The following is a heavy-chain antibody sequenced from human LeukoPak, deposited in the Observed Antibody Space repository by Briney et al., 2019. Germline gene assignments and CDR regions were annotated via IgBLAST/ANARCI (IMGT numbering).Heavy chain of an antibody. D-gene: IGHD2-2*01. CDR1: GFTFSSYE. Sequence: GGSLRLSCAASGFTFSSYEMNWVRQAPGKGLEWVSYISSSGSTIYYADSVKGRFTISRDNSKNTLYLQMNSLRAEDTAVYYCAKLGLRQYCSSTSCYEVNDYWGQGTLVTVSS. CDR3: AKLGLRQYCSSTSCYEVNDY. V-gene: IGHV3-48*03. J-gene: IGHJ4*02. CDR2: ISSSGSTI.